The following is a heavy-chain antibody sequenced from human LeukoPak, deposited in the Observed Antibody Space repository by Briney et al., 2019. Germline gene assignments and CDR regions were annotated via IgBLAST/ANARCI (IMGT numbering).Heavy chain of an antibody. V-gene: IGHV1-24*01. D-gene: IGHD3-16*01. CDR1: GYTLTELS. J-gene: IGHJ5*02. Sequence: ASVKVSCKVSGYTLTELSMHWVRQAPGKGLEWMGGFDPEDGETIYAQKFQGRVTMTEDTSTDTAYMELSSLRSEDTAVYYCATGMGASAMGNWFDPWGQGTLVTASS. CDR2: FDPEDGET. CDR3: ATGMGASAMGNWFDP.